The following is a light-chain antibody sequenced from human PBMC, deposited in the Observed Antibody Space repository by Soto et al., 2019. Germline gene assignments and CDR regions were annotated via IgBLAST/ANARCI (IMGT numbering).Light chain of an antibody. Sequence: RASQSVSNKLAWYQQKPGQAPRLLIYGASSRATDIPARFSGSGFDTEFTLTTSSMPSDYSQIDHCIEYEKWRPIVFGQGTRLEIK. CDR3: IEYEKWRPIV. V-gene: IGKV3-15*01. CDR1: QSVSNK. CDR2: GAS. J-gene: IGKJ5*01.